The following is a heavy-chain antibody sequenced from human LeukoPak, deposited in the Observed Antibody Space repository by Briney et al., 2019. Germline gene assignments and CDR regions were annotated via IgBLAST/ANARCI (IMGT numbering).Heavy chain of an antibody. CDR3: AREDGDSSSWGIWGFDP. J-gene: IGHJ5*02. Sequence: ASVKVSCKASGYTFAGYYMHWVRQAPGQGLEWMGWINPNSGGTNYAQKFQGRVTMTRDTSISTAYMELSRLRSDDTAVYYCAREDGDSSSWGIWGFDPWGQGTLVTVSS. D-gene: IGHD6-13*01. CDR1: GYTFAGYY. V-gene: IGHV1-2*02. CDR2: INPNSGGT.